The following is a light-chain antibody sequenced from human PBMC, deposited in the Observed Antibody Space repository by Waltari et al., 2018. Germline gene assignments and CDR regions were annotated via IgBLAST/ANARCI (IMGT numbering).Light chain of an antibody. CDR2: MGS. J-gene: IGKJ5*01. Sequence: DIVMTQSPLSLSVTPGEPASISCRSSRSLLRNSEYNYLDWYLQKPGQSPQLLIDMGSNRASGVPERFSGRGSGTDFTLKISRVEAEDVGVYYCMQALQFITFGQGTRLEIK. CDR3: MQALQFIT. V-gene: IGKV2-28*01. CDR1: RSLLRNSEYNY.